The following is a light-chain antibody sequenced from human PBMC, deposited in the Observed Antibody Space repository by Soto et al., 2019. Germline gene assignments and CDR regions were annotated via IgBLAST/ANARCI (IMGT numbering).Light chain of an antibody. J-gene: IGKJ1*01. V-gene: IGKV1-5*03. Sequence: DIQMTQSPSTLSASVGDRVTITCRASQSISNWLAWYQQKPGKAPKLLIYKASSLECGVPSKFSGSGSGTEFTLTISSLQPDDFATYYCQHYNSYTWTFGQGTKVEIK. CDR2: KAS. CDR3: QHYNSYTWT. CDR1: QSISNW.